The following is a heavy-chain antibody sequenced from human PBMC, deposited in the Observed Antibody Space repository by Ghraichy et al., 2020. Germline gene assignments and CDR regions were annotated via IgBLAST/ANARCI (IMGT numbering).Heavy chain of an antibody. Sequence: SVKVSCKASGGTFSNYAISWVRLVPGQGLEWMGGIIPTLATAINAQKFQDRVTITADESASTAYMELSSLRSEDTAVYYCARDQTPKHGLIFSRVGYYGMDVWGQGTTVIVSS. J-gene: IGHJ6*02. CDR1: GGTFSNYA. D-gene: IGHD3-9*01. CDR2: IIPTLATA. V-gene: IGHV1-69*13. CDR3: ARDQTPKHGLIFSRVGYYGMDV.